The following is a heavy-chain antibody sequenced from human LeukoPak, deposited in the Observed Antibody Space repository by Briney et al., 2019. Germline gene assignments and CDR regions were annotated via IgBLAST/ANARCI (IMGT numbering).Heavy chain of an antibody. J-gene: IGHJ4*02. CDR1: GFTFSSSV. CDR3: AKAPYYYDSDY. V-gene: IGHV3-23*01. CDR2: ISDSDYNT. Sequence: PGGSLRLSCAASGFTFSSSVMSWVRQSPGKGLEWVSSISDSDYNTYHADSVKGRFTISRDSSRNSMYLQMNSLRAEDTAVYYCAKAPYYYDSDYWGQGTLVTVSS. D-gene: IGHD3-22*01.